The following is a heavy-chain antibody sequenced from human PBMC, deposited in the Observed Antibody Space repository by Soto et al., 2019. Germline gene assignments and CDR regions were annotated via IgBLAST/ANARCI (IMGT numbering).Heavy chain of an antibody. V-gene: IGHV4-39*01. Sequence: SETLSLTCTVSGGSISSSSYYWGWIRQPPGKGLEWIGSIYYSGSTYYNPSLKSRVTISVDTSKNQFSLKLSSVTAADTAVYYCATQPYYFWSGYYARDFDYWGQGTLVTVSS. J-gene: IGHJ4*02. D-gene: IGHD3-3*01. CDR3: ATQPYYFWSGYYARDFDY. CDR1: GGSISSSSYY. CDR2: IYYSGST.